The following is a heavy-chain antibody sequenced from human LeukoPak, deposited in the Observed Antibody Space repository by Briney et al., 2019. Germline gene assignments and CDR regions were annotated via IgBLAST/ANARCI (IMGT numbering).Heavy chain of an antibody. J-gene: IGHJ5*02. CDR1: GGSIRSSYYY. Sequence: SETLSLTCTVSGGSIRSSYYYWGWIRQPPGKGLEWIGSIHHGGSTYYNPSLKSRVTISVDTSKNQFSLKLSSVTAADTAVYYCAKLPGPWGQGTLVTVSP. CDR3: AKLPGP. CDR2: IHHGGST. V-gene: IGHV4-39*01.